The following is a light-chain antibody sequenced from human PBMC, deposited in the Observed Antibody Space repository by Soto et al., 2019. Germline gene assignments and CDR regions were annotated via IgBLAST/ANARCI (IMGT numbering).Light chain of an antibody. V-gene: IGKV3-11*01. J-gene: IGKJ3*01. CDR3: QQRSNWPPRFT. CDR2: DAS. CDR1: QSVSTY. Sequence: EVVLTQSPATLSLSPGEIATLSCRASQSVSTYVAWYQQKPGQAPRLLIYDASNRATGIPARFSGSGSGTDFTLTISSLEPEDFAVYYCQQRSNWPPRFTFGPGTKVDIK.